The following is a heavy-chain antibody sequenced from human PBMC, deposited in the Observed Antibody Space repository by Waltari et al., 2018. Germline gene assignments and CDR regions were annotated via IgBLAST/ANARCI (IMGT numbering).Heavy chain of an antibody. V-gene: IGHV3-23*03. CDR1: GFGFSTDA. CDR3: AKDLRDYSNDY. D-gene: IGHD4-4*01. Sequence: EVQLLESGGGLVQPGGPLRLSWAASGFGFSTDAMTWVRQGPGKGLEWVSLLYGGGSPTTDADSGKGRFTISRDDSKNTLFLEMNSLRVEDTAVYYCAKDLRDYSNDYWGQGTLVTVSS. CDR2: LYGGGSPT. J-gene: IGHJ4*02.